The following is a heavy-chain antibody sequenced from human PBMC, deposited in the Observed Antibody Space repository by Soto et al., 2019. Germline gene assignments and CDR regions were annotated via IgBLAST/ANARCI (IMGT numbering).Heavy chain of an antibody. CDR2: IWYDGRNK. CDR3: VRDSGWLFDS. D-gene: IGHD6-19*01. J-gene: IGHJ4*02. Sequence: QVQLVESGGGVVQPGRSLRLSCAASGFTVSSYGMHWVRQAPGKGLEWVAVIWYDGRNKYYADSVKGRFTISRDDSKNTVFLQMNSLRAEDTAVYFCVRDSGWLFDSWGQGTLVTVSS. V-gene: IGHV3-33*01. CDR1: GFTVSSYG.